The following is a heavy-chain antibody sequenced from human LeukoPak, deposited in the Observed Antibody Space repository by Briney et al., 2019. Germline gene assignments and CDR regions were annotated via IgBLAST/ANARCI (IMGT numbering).Heavy chain of an antibody. CDR2: ISDSGGTT. J-gene: IGHJ4*02. CDR1: GFTFRNYS. Sequence: GGSLRLSCAASGFTFRNYSMNWVRQAPGKGLEGGSGISDSGGTTDYADSVKGRFAISRYNSNNTLYLQMNSLRAEDTAVYYCAKARSGSSSSCYNYWGQGTLVTVSS. V-gene: IGHV3-23*01. D-gene: IGHD2-2*02. CDR3: AKARSGSSSSCYNY.